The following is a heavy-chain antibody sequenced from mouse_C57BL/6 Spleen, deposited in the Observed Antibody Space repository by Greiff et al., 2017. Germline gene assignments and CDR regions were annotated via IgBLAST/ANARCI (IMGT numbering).Heavy chain of an antibody. CDR3: ARDETVNAMDY. CDR2: ISYDGSN. D-gene: IGHD1-1*01. J-gene: IGHJ4*01. CDR1: GYSITSGYY. V-gene: IGHV3-6*01. Sequence: ESGPGLVKPSQSLSLTCSVTGYSITSGYYWNWIRQFPGNKLEWMGYISYDGSNNYNPSLKNRISITRDKSKNQFFLKLNSVTTEDTATYYCARDETVNAMDYWGQGTSVTVSS.